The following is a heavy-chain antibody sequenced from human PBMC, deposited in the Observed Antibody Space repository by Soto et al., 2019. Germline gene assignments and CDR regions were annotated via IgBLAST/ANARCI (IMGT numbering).Heavy chain of an antibody. D-gene: IGHD3-16*02. CDR2: IRSKANSYAT. CDR3: TSQPPNMITFGGVIATGDAFDI. Sequence: GGSLRLSCAASGFTFSGSAMHWVRQASGKGLEWVGRIRSKANSYATAYAASVKGRFTISRDDSKNTAYLQMNSLKTEDTAVYYCTSQPPNMITFGGVIATGDAFDIWGQGTMVTVSS. CDR1: GFTFSGSA. J-gene: IGHJ3*02. V-gene: IGHV3-73*01.